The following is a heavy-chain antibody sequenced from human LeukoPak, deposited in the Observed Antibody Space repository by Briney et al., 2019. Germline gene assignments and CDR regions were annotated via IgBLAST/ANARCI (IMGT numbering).Heavy chain of an antibody. CDR3: ARPLGKGQDY. CDR2: IKQDGNEK. J-gene: IGHJ4*02. D-gene: IGHD7-27*01. V-gene: IGHV3-7*03. CDR1: GFTVSSNY. Sequence: GGSLRLSCAASGFTVSSNYMTWVRQAPGKGLEWVANIKQDGNEKYYVDSVKGRFTTSRDNAKNSLYLQMNSLRAEDTAVYYCARPLGKGQDYWGQGTLVTVSS.